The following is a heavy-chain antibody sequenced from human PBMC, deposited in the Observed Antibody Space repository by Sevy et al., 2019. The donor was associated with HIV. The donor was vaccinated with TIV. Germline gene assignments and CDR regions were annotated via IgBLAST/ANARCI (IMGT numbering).Heavy chain of an antibody. V-gene: IGHV3-23*01. CDR1: GFSFTWYW. J-gene: IGHJ4*02. CDR3: ARKYDSSGYFDY. Sequence: VGSLRLSCAASGFSFTWYWMNWVRQAPGKGLEWVSGISGSGGSGDKTNYADSVKGRFTISRDDSKNSLYLQLNSLRAEDTAIYYCARKYDSSGYFDYWGQGTLVTVSS. D-gene: IGHD3-22*01. CDR2: ISGSGGSGDKT.